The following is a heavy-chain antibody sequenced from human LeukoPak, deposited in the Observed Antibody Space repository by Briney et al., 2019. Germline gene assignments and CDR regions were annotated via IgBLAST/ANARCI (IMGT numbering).Heavy chain of an antibody. CDR2: IIPIFGTA. Sequence: SVKVSCKASGVTFTSYAISWVRHAPGKGLEWVGGIIPIFGTANYAQKFQGRVTITADKSTSTAYMELSSLRSEDTAVYYCARVVVAAKSIYYYYGMDVWGKGTTVTVSS. D-gene: IGHD2-15*01. CDR1: GVTFTSYA. CDR3: ARVVVAAKSIYYYYGMDV. J-gene: IGHJ6*04. V-gene: IGHV1-69*06.